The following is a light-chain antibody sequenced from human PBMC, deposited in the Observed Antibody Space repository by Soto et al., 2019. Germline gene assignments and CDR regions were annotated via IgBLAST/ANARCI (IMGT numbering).Light chain of an antibody. J-gene: IGKJ1*01. V-gene: IGKV3-20*01. CDR3: QQYGSSPWT. CDR1: QDVSSTD. CDR2: GTS. Sequence: EIVLTQSPGTLSLSPGERVTLSCRASQDVSSTDLTWYQQKPGQAPRVLIYGTSTRATGIPDRFSGSGSGTDFTLTISRLEPEDFAVYYCQQYGSSPWTFGQGTKVDI.